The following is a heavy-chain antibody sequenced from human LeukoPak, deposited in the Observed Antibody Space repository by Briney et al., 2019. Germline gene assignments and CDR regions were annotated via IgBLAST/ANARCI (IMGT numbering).Heavy chain of an antibody. CDR3: ASQGGGFVAVAVYNWFDP. CDR1: GGTFSNYA. V-gene: IGHV1-69*04. Sequence: ASVKVSCKASGGTFSNYAISWVRQAPGQGLEWMGRIIPILGIANYAQKFQGRVTITADKSTSTAYMELSSLRSEDTAVYYCASQGGGFVAVAVYNWFDPWGQGTLVTVSS. CDR2: IIPILGIA. D-gene: IGHD6-19*01. J-gene: IGHJ5*02.